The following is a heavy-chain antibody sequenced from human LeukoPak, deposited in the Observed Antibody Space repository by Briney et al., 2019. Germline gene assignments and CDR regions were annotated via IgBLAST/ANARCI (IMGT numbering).Heavy chain of an antibody. V-gene: IGHV4-59*08. CDR1: GGXXXXYY. CDR2: IYYSGST. CDR3: ARKGYYWYFDL. D-gene: IGHD5-12*01. Sequence: SGGXXXXYYWSWIRQPPGKGLEWIGYIYYSGSTNYNPSLKSRVTISVDTSKNQFSLKLSSVTAADTAVYYCARKGYYWYFDLWGRGTLVTVSS. J-gene: IGHJ2*01.